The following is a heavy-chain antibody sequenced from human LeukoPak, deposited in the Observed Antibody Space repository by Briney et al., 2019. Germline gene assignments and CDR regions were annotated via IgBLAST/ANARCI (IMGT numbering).Heavy chain of an antibody. CDR1: GFTCSSYA. CDR3: GSGYYLAGATDY. J-gene: IGHJ4*02. CDR2: MSGSGCST. Sequence: GGSVRLSCAASGFTCSSYAMSWVRRARGKGREWVSAMSGSGCSTYYAGSVKGRFTIYRDNYQKTLYLKMNSLRAEDTAVYYSGSGYYLAGATDYWGQGTLVTVSS. V-gene: IGHV3-23*01. D-gene: IGHD3-3*01.